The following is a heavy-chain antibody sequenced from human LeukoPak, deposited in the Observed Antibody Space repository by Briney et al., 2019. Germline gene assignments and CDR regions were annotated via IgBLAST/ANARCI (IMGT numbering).Heavy chain of an antibody. J-gene: IGHJ6*03. V-gene: IGHV4-34*01. CDR3: ARGLREYSSSKYYYYYYMDV. Sequence: SETLSLTCAVYGGSFSGYYWSWIRQPPGKGLEWIGEIKHSGSTNYNPSLKSRVTISVDTSKNQFSLKLSSVTAADTAVYYCARGLREYSSSKYYYYYYMDVWGKGTTVTVSS. CDR1: GGSFSGYY. D-gene: IGHD6-6*01. CDR2: IKHSGST.